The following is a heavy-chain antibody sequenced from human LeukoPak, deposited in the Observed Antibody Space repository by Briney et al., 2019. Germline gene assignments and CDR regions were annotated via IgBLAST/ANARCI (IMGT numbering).Heavy chain of an antibody. CDR1: GGTFSSYA. CDR2: INPSGGGT. D-gene: IGHD4-17*01. J-gene: IGHJ4*02. CDR3: ARGVDGDYSV. V-gene: IGHV1-46*01. Sequence: ASVKVSCKASGGTFSSYAISWVRQAPGQGLEWMGTINPSGGGTNYAQKFQGRVTMTRDMSTSTVYMELSSLRSEDTAVYYCARGVDGDYSVWGQGTLVTVPS.